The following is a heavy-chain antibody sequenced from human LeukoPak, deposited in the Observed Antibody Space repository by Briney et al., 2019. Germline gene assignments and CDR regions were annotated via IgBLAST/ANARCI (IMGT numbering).Heavy chain of an antibody. CDR2: ITVYNGNT. CDR1: GYSITGYV. J-gene: IGHJ4*02. CDR3: ARGSTSSFVPGSYNFY. Sequence: VASLKVSCKVSGYSITGYVISWVRQAPGQGLEWMGWITVYNGNTQYAQKFQGRITMTTDTSASTAYLELRSLTSDDTAVYYCARGSTSSFVPGSYNFYWGQGTLVTVSS. D-gene: IGHD3-10*01. V-gene: IGHV1-18*01.